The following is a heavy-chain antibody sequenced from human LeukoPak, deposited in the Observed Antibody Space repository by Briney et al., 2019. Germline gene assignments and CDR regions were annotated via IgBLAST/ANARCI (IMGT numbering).Heavy chain of an antibody. J-gene: IGHJ4*02. D-gene: IGHD6-13*01. CDR1: GYTFTGYY. V-gene: IGHV1-2*02. Sequence: ASVKVSCKASGYTFTGYYMHWVRKAPGQGLEWMGWINPNSGGTNYSQKFQGRVTMTRDTSISTAYMELSRLRSDDTAVYYCARDSSSWYNQDYWGQGTLVTVSS. CDR2: INPNSGGT. CDR3: ARDSSSWYNQDY.